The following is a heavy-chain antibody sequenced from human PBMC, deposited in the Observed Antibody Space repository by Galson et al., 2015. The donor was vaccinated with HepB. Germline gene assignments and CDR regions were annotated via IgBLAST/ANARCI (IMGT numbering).Heavy chain of an antibody. CDR1: GYRFSNYW. CDR3: ATLLGYCSGVTCYGYFDY. V-gene: IGHV5-51*03. Sequence: QSGAEVKKPGESLKISCKSSGYRFSNYWIGWVRQMPGKGLEYMGIIYSADSDTRYSPSFQGQVTISADKSSSTAYLQWSSLKASDTAMYYCATLLGYCSGVTCYGYFDYWGQGTLVTVSS. D-gene: IGHD2-15*01. CDR2: IYSADSDT. J-gene: IGHJ4*02.